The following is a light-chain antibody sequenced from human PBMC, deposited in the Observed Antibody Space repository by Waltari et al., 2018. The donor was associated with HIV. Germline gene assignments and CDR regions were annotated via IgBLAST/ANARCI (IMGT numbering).Light chain of an antibody. CDR3: ASWDDSLSVV. V-gene: IGLV1-47*03. CDR1: SSNIGRNY. J-gene: IGLJ2*01. Sequence: QSALTQPPSASGTPGPRVTISCSGSSSNIGRNYVYWYLQLPGTAPKLPIYRNNQRPSGVPDRFSGSKSGTPASLAISGLWSEDEADYYCASWDDSLSVVFGGGTKLTVL. CDR2: RNN.